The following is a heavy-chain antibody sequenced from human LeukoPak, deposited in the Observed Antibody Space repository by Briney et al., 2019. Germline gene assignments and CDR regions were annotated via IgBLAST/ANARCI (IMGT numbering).Heavy chain of an antibody. J-gene: IGHJ4*02. Sequence: GGSLRLSCSASGFTFSNAWMSWVRQAPGKGLEWVGRIKSITDGGTTDYAALVKGRFTISRDDSKNTLYLQMNSLTTDDTAVYYCLRLVIKPFDYWGQGTLVTVSS. CDR1: GFTFSNAW. CDR3: LRLVIKPFDY. CDR2: IKSITDGGTT. D-gene: IGHD3-9*01. V-gene: IGHV3-15*01.